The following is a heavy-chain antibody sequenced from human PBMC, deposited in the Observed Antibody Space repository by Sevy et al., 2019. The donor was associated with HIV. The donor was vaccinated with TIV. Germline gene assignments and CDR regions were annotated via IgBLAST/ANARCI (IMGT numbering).Heavy chain of an antibody. Sequence: GGSLRLSCAASGFTFSNYGIHWVRQAPGKGLEWVAITSYDGHNKYYEDSVKGRFTISRDNSKNTLYLQMNSLRAEDTAVYYCAKDLLQLTIKELAQDYYYGMDVWGQGTTVTVSS. D-gene: IGHD1-26*01. CDR3: AKDLLQLTIKELAQDYYYGMDV. J-gene: IGHJ6*02. CDR2: TSYDGHNK. CDR1: GFTFSNYG. V-gene: IGHV3-30*18.